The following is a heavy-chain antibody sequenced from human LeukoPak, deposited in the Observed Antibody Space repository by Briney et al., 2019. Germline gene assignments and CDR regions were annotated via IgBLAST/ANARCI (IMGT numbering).Heavy chain of an antibody. Sequence: ASLKVSCKASGYTFTGYHIHWVRQAPGQGLEWMGRINPYSGDTNFAQKFQGRVTMTRDTSITTAYMDLSSLTPDDTAVYFCARDQGSLTRSWYTGYWGQGTQVTVSS. D-gene: IGHD6-13*01. CDR3: ARDQGSLTRSWYTGY. V-gene: IGHV1-2*06. J-gene: IGHJ4*02. CDR1: GYTFTGYH. CDR2: INPYSGDT.